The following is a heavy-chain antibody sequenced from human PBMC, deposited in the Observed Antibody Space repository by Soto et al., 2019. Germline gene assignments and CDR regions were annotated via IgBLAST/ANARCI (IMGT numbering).Heavy chain of an antibody. J-gene: IGHJ5*02. D-gene: IGHD2-2*01. Sequence: EVQLVESGGGLVQPGGSLRLSCAASGFTVSSNYMSWVRQAPGKGLEWVSVIHSGGSTDYADSVKGRFTISRDTSTNTPYHQKNSLRVEGTALYYCSGLADIVLGPGGTWGSLDPWGQGTLVTVSS. CDR3: SGLADIVLGPGGTWGSLDP. V-gene: IGHV3-66*04. CDR2: IHSGGST. CDR1: GFTVSSNY.